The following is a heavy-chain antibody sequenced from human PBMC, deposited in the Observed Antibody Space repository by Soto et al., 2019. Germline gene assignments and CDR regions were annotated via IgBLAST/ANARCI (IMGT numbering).Heavy chain of an antibody. Sequence: PGESLKISCTGSGYSFSTYWIAWVRQMPGKGLEWMGIIYLGDSDTRYSPSFQGQVTISADTSTKTAYLQWSSLKASDTAIYYCARLSQFLWFGALTPHAYYFNYWGPGTLVTVSS. V-gene: IGHV5-51*01. D-gene: IGHD3-10*01. CDR1: GYSFSTYW. CDR2: IYLGDSDT. J-gene: IGHJ4*02. CDR3: ARLSQFLWFGALTPHAYYFNY.